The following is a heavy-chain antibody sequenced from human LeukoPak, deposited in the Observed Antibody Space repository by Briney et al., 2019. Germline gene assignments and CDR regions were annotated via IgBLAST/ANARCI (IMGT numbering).Heavy chain of an antibody. Sequence: GGSLRLSCAASGFTFSSYEMNWVRQAPGQGLEWVSHISSSGSTIYYADSVKGRFTISRDNAKNSLCLQMNSLRAEDTAVYYCARDSGAYFAFDIWGQGTTVTVSS. J-gene: IGHJ3*02. D-gene: IGHD4/OR15-4a*01. V-gene: IGHV3-48*03. CDR1: GFTFSSYE. CDR3: ARDSGAYFAFDI. CDR2: ISSSGSTI.